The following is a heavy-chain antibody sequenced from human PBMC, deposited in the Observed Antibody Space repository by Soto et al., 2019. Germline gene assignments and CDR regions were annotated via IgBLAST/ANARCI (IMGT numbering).Heavy chain of an antibody. Sequence: QLQLQESGSGLVKPSQTLSLTCAVSGGSISSGGYSWSWIRQPPGKGLEWIGYIYHSGSTYYNPSLKSRVTISVDRSKNQFALKLSSVTAADTAVYYWARGKPGIAAAGDAFDIWGQGTMVTVSS. D-gene: IGHD6-13*01. V-gene: IGHV4-30-2*01. J-gene: IGHJ3*02. CDR1: GGSISSGGYS. CDR2: IYHSGST. CDR3: ARGKPGIAAAGDAFDI.